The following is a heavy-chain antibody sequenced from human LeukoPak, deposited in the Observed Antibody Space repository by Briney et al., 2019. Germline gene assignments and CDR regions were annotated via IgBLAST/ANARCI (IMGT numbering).Heavy chain of an antibody. CDR3: ARAYKPMMVVVIKRGGAFDI. Sequence: SETLSLTCTVSGYSISSGYYWGWIRQPPGKGLEWIGSIYHSGSTYYNPSLKSRVTISVDTSKNQFSLKLSSVTAADTAVYYCARAYKPMMVVVIKRGGAFDIWGQGTMVTVSS. D-gene: IGHD3-22*01. V-gene: IGHV4-38-2*02. CDR2: IYHSGST. CDR1: GYSISSGYY. J-gene: IGHJ3*02.